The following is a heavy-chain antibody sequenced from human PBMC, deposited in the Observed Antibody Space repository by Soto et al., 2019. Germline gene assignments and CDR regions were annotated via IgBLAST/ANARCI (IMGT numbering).Heavy chain of an antibody. D-gene: IGHD7-27*01. V-gene: IGHV1-69*13. CDR2: IIPIFGTA. Sequence: SVKVSCKASGGTFSSYAISWVRQAPGQGLEWMGGIIPIFGTANYAQKFQGRVTITADGSTSTAYMELSSLRSEDTAVYYCARRVYGGNWGGNYFDYWGQGTLVTVSS. J-gene: IGHJ4*02. CDR3: ARRVYGGNWGGNYFDY. CDR1: GGTFSSYA.